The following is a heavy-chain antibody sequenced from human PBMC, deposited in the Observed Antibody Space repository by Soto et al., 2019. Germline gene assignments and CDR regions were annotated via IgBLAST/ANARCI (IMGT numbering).Heavy chain of an antibody. CDR2: INAGNGNT. Sequence: ASVKVSCKASGYTFTSYAMHWVRQAPGQRLEWMGWINAGNGNTKYSQKFQGRVTITRDTSASTAYMELISLRSEDTAVYYCARGARITMIVVDLDYWGQGTLVTVSS. CDR1: GYTFTSYA. CDR3: ARGARITMIVVDLDY. D-gene: IGHD3-22*01. J-gene: IGHJ4*02. V-gene: IGHV1-3*01.